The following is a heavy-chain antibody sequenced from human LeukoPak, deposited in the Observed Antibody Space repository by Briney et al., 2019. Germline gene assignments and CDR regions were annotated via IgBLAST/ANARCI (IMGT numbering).Heavy chain of an antibody. D-gene: IGHD2-15*01. Sequence: PGGSLRLSCAASGFTFSTYAMNRVRQPPGKGLEWVSGISGSGVSTYYADSVKGRFTISRDNSKNTLYLQMNSLRAEDTAVYYCARGPYDYCSGVSCYSDYWGQGTLVTVSS. CDR1: GFTFSTYA. CDR3: ARGPYDYCSGVSCYSDY. J-gene: IGHJ4*02. CDR2: ISGSGVST. V-gene: IGHV3-23*01.